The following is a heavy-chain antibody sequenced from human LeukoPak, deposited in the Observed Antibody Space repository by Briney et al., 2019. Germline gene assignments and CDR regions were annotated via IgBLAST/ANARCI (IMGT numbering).Heavy chain of an antibody. J-gene: IGHJ4*02. D-gene: IGHD6-13*01. V-gene: IGHV5-51*01. CDR1: GYSFTSYW. CDR2: IYADDLDT. Sequence: PGESLKISCKASGYSFTSYWIGWVRQMPGKGLEWMGIIYADDLDTRYSPSFQGQVTISADRTISTAYLQWSSLKASDTAMYYCARPGMGPYSSSWYERGLDYWGQGTLVTVSS. CDR3: ARPGMGPYSSSWYERGLDY.